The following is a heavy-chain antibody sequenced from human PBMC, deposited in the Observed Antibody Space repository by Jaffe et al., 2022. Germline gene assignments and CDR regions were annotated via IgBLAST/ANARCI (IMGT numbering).Heavy chain of an antibody. CDR2: IYYSGST. J-gene: IGHJ5*02. Sequence: QLQLQESGPGLVKPSETLSLTCTVSGGSISSSSYYWGWIRQPPGKGLEWIGSIYYSGSTYYNPSLKSRVTISVDTSKNQFSLKLSSVTAADTAVYYCASAQYSSSWASWFDPWGQGTLVTVSS. CDR1: GGSISSSSYY. D-gene: IGHD6-13*01. V-gene: IGHV4-39*01. CDR3: ASAQYSSSWASWFDP.